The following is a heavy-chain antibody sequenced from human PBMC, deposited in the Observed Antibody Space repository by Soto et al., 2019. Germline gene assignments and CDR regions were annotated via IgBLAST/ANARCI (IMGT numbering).Heavy chain of an antibody. Sequence: EVQLVESGGGLVQPGGSLRLSCVASGFSFSNAWMSWVRQAPGKGLEWVGRIKSKTDGGTTAYAPPVKGRFTISRDDSTNLLYLQMNNLKIEDTAVYYCTTDDPINRNWGQGTLVTVSS. CDR3: TTDDPINRN. J-gene: IGHJ4*02. V-gene: IGHV3-15*01. CDR1: GFSFSNAW. CDR2: IKSKTDGGTT.